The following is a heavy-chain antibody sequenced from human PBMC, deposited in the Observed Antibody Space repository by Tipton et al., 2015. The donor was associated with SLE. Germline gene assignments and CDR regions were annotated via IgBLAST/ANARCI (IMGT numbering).Heavy chain of an antibody. J-gene: IGHJ3*02. Sequence: TLSLTCTVSGGSISSSSYYWGWIRQPPGKGLEWIGSIYYSGSTYYNPSLKSRVTISVDTSKNQFSLKLSSVTAADTAVYYCARPQLELPDAFDIWGQGTMVTVSS. CDR2: IYYSGST. D-gene: IGHD1-7*01. CDR1: GGSISSSSYY. CDR3: ARPQLELPDAFDI. V-gene: IGHV4-39*01.